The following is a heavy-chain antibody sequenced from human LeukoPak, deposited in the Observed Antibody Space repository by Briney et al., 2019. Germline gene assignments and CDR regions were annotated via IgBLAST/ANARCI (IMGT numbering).Heavy chain of an antibody. CDR3: ARGRASSWHRGGGYYFDY. Sequence: GASVKVSCKASGYTFTSYDINWVRQATGQGLEWMGWMNPNSGNTGYAQKFQGRVTMTRNTSISTAYMELSSLRSEDTAVYYWARGRASSWHRGGGYYFDYWGQGTLVTVSS. J-gene: IGHJ4*02. D-gene: IGHD6-13*01. CDR1: GYTFTSYD. V-gene: IGHV1-8*01. CDR2: MNPNSGNT.